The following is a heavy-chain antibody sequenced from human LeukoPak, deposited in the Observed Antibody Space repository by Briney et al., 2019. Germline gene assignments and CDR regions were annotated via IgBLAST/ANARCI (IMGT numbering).Heavy chain of an antibody. CDR2: IVGGGSDRT. CDR1: GFSFSTYV. Sequence: GGSLRLSCASSGFSFSTYVMIWVRQAPGKGLEWVSHIVGGGSDRTYYADSVKGRFTVSRENAKNSLYVHMNSLRAEDTAVYYCAREMYGSGLYYFDYWGQGTLVTVSS. V-gene: IGHV3-48*03. J-gene: IGHJ4*02. D-gene: IGHD3-10*01. CDR3: AREMYGSGLYYFDY.